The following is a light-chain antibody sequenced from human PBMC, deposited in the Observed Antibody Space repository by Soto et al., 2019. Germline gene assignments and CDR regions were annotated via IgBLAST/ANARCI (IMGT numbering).Light chain of an antibody. CDR3: ATWDDSLNGGV. CDR2: SNN. CDR1: SSNIGSNA. J-gene: IGLJ3*02. V-gene: IGLV1-44*01. Sequence: QLVLTQPPSASGTPGQRVTISCSGSSSNIGSNAVSWYQQLPGTAPKVLIYSNNQRPSGVPDRFSGSKSGTSASLAISGLQSEDDADYYCATWDDSLNGGVFGGGTKVTVL.